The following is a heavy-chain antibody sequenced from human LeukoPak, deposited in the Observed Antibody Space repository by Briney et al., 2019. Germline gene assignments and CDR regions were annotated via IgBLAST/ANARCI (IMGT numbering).Heavy chain of an antibody. Sequence: SETLSLTCTVSGGSISGYHWSWIRQPPGKGLEWIGEINHSGTTNYNPSLKSRVTISVDTSKNQFSLKLSSVTAADTAVYYCARALYYYDGSGYYADYYYYMDVWGKGTTVTVSS. CDR2: INHSGTT. V-gene: IGHV4-34*01. CDR3: ARALYYYDGSGYYADYYYYMDV. CDR1: GGSISGYH. D-gene: IGHD3-22*01. J-gene: IGHJ6*03.